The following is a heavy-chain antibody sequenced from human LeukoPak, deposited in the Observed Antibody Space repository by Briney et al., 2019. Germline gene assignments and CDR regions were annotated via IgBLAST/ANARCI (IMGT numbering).Heavy chain of an antibody. CDR1: GYSLTAYD. D-gene: IGHD3-10*01. J-gene: IGHJ3*01. Sequence: ASVKVSCKASGYSLTAYDLNWVRQAPGQGLEWMGWMRPTSGYTGYAQKFQGRITTTSDMSINTAYMELIGLTSEDTAVYYCARGGGWAEIGSDVWGQGTTVTVSP. V-gene: IGHV1-8*01. CDR2: MRPTSGYT. CDR3: ARGGGWAEIGSDV.